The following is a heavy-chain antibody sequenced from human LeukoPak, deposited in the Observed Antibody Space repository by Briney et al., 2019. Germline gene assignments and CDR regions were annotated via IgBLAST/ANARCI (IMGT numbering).Heavy chain of an antibody. V-gene: IGHV1-69*04. CDR2: IIPIFGIA. Sequence: SVKVYCKASGGTFSSYGISWVRQAPGQGLEWMGRIIPIFGIANYAQKFQGRVTITADKSTSTAYMELSSLRSEDTAVYYCARGSLGAYYYGMDAWGQGTTVTVSS. D-gene: IGHD1-26*01. J-gene: IGHJ6*02. CDR3: ARGSLGAYYYGMDA. CDR1: GGTFSSYG.